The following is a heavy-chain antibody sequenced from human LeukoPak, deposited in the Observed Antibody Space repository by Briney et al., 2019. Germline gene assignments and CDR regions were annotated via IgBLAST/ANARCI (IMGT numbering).Heavy chain of an antibody. D-gene: IGHD3-9*01. Sequence: SETLSLTCTVSGGFISSYYWNWIRQTPGKGLEWIGSIYSSGNTNYNPSLKSRVTISVDTSKNQFSLKLSSVTAADTAVYYCARHPDLRYYRGWFDYWGQGTLVTVSS. CDR3: ARHPDLRYYRGWFDY. V-gene: IGHV4-59*08. J-gene: IGHJ4*02. CDR2: IYSSGNT. CDR1: GGFISSYY.